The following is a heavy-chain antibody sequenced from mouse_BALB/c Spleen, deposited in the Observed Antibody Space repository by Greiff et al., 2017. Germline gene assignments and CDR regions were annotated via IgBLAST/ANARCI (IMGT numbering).Heavy chain of an antibody. V-gene: IGHV14-3*02. CDR2: IDPANGNT. CDR1: GFNIKDTY. CDR3: ARQTPYAMDY. Sequence: VQLQQSGAELVKPGASVKLSCTASGFNIKDTYMHWVKQRPEQGLDWIGRIDPANGNTKYDPKFQGKATITADTSSNTAYLQLSSLTSEDTAVYYCARQTPYAMDYWGQGTSVTVSS. J-gene: IGHJ4*01.